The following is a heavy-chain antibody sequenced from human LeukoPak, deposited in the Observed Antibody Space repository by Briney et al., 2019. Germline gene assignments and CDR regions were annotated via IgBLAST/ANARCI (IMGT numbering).Heavy chain of an antibody. CDR2: ITGSGSTT. D-gene: IGHD2-15*01. V-gene: IGHV3-23*01. Sequence: GGSLRLSCAAAGFTFSSFAMNWVRQAPGKGLEWVSTITGSGSTTFYADSVKGRFTISRDNSEKMLFLQMNSLRAEDTAVYFCAKQIVVVTAGMNYFDNWGQGTLVTVSS. J-gene: IGHJ4*02. CDR3: AKQIVVVTAGMNYFDN. CDR1: GFTFSSFA.